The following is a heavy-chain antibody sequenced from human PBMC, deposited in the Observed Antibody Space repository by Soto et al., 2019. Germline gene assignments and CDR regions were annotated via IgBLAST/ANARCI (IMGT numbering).Heavy chain of an antibody. CDR3: ARTPFIAADGTGWFDP. CDR2: IYYSGST. J-gene: IGHJ5*02. CDR1: GGSISSGNYY. D-gene: IGHD6-13*01. V-gene: IGHV4-31*03. Sequence: SSETLSLTCTVSGGSISSGNYYWSWIRQHPGKGLEWIGYIYYSGSTYYNPSLKSRVTISVDTSKNQFSLKLTSVTAADTAVYYCARTPFIAADGTGWFDPWGQGTLVTVSS.